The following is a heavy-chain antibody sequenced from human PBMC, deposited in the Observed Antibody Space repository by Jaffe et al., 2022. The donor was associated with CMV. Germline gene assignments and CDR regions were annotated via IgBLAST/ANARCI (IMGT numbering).Heavy chain of an antibody. CDR2: IIPVFGTP. V-gene: IGHV1-69*01. J-gene: IGHJ6*02. CDR1: GGTFSRYA. D-gene: IGHD4-17*01. CDR3: ARDPGASSTDYDRYYYGLDV. Sequence: QVQLVQSGAEVKKPGSSVKVSCKASGGTFSRYAVSWLRQAPGQGLEWMGGIIPVFGTPNYAQQFQGRVTFTADESTSTAYMELSSLRSEDTAVYYCARDPGASSTDYDRYYYGLDVWGQGTAVTVSS.